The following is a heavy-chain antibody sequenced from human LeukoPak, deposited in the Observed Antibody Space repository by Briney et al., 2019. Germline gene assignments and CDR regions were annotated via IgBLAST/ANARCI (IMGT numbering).Heavy chain of an antibody. CDR3: ARGQRSYYGMDV. Sequence: SQTLSLTCVISGDSVSSNSAAWNWIRQSPSRGLEWLGRTYYRSKWYNDFAVSVNSRITINPDTSKYQFSLQLNSVTPEDTAVYYCARGQRSYYGMDVWGQGTTVTVSS. CDR1: GDSVSSNSAA. D-gene: IGHD6-25*01. CDR2: TYYRSKWYN. J-gene: IGHJ6*02. V-gene: IGHV6-1*01.